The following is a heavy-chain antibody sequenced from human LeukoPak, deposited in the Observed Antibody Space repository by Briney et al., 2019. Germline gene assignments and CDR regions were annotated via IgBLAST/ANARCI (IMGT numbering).Heavy chain of an antibody. V-gene: IGHV4-34*01. D-gene: IGHD4-17*01. Sequence: SETLSLTCAVYGGSFSGYYWSWIRQPPGKGLEWIGEINHSGSTNYNPSLKSRVTISVDTSKNQFSLKLSSVTAADTAVYYCARTPGLRGDYYFDYWGQGTLVTVSS. CDR3: ARTPGLRGDYYFDY. CDR2: INHSGST. J-gene: IGHJ4*02. CDR1: GGSFSGYY.